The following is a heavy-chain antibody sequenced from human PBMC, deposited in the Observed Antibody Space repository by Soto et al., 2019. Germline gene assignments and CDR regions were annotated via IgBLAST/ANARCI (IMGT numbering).Heavy chain of an antibody. CDR2: IHYSGTT. J-gene: IGHJ4*02. V-gene: IGHV4-30-4*01. CDR1: GDSISSGDYY. Sequence: SETLSLTCTVSGDSISSGDYYWSWIRQPPGKGLEWIGDIHYSGTTHYNPSLKSRATISVDTSRNQFSLKLRSVTAADTAVYYCARDPRFGSSSSNGDYWGQGILVTVSS. D-gene: IGHD6-6*01. CDR3: ARDPRFGSSSSNGDY.